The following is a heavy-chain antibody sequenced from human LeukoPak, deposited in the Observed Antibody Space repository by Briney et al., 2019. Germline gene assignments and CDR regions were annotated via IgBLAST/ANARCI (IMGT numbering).Heavy chain of an antibody. CDR1: GFTFSDYW. Sequence: GGSLRLSCVASGFTFSDYWMHWVRQTPGKELVWVSRVNTKGNGTIYADSVKGRFTISRDNAKSTLYLQMDSLRAEDTAIYYCARGLTTMLRGVPHYYYSMDVWGQGTTVTVSS. CDR2: VNTKGNGT. D-gene: IGHD3-10*01. CDR3: ARGLTTMLRGVPHYYYSMDV. J-gene: IGHJ6*02. V-gene: IGHV3-74*01.